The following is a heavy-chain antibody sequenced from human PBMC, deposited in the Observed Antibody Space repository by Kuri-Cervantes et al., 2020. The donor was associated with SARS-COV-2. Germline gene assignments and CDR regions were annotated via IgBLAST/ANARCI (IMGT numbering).Heavy chain of an antibody. D-gene: IGHD3-22*01. V-gene: IGHV4-34*01. J-gene: IGHJ6*02. Sequence: SETLSLTCAVYGGSFSGYYGSWIRQPPGKGLEWIGEINHSGSTNYNPSLKRRVTISVDTSKNQFSLKLSSVTAADTAVYYCAREYYYDSSGYYYTRYYYYYGMDVWGQGATVTVSS. CDR2: INHSGST. CDR3: AREYYYDSSGYYYTRYYYYYGMDV. CDR1: GGSFSGYY.